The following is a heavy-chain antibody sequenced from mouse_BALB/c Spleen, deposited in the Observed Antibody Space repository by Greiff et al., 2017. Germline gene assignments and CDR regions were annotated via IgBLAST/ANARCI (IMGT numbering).Heavy chain of an antibody. J-gene: IGHJ4*01. CDR3: AKNYYYGSSPHYYAMDY. Sequence: VQLQESGPSLVQPSQSLSITCTVSGFSLTSYGVHWVRQSPGKGLEWLGVIWRGGSTDYNAAFMSRLSITKDNSKSQVFFKMNSLQADDTAIYYCAKNYYYGSSPHYYAMDYGGQGTSVTVSS. V-gene: IGHV2-5-1*01. CDR1: GFSLTSYG. D-gene: IGHD1-1*01. CDR2: IWRGGST.